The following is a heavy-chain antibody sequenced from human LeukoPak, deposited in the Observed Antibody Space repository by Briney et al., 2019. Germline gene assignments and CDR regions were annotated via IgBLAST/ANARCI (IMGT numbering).Heavy chain of an antibody. CDR2: INSDGSST. J-gene: IGHJ5*02. CDR1: GFTFSSYA. D-gene: IGHD2-21*01. V-gene: IGHV3-74*01. Sequence: GGSLRLSCAASGFTFSSYAMSWVRQAPGKGLVWVSRINSDGSSTTYADSVKGRFTISRDNAKNTLYLQMNSLRAEDTAVYYCARDGVEFYNWFDPWGQGTLVTVSS. CDR3: ARDGVEFYNWFDP.